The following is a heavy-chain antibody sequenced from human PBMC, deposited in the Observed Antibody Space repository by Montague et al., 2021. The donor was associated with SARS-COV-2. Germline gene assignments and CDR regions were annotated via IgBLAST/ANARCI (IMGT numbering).Heavy chain of an antibody. D-gene: IGHD6-13*01. CDR3: ARDAGGAAAGKGRYFDL. V-gene: IGHV4-61*02. J-gene: IGHJ2*01. CDR1: SGSIRSGSYY. Sequence: TLSLTCSVSSGSIRSGSYYWTWIRQPAGKGLEWIGRIYTGGTTHYNPSLKSLVTISLDTSKNHFSLNLNSVTAADTAVYFCARDAGGAAAGKGRYFDLWGRGTLVTVSS. CDR2: IYTGGTT.